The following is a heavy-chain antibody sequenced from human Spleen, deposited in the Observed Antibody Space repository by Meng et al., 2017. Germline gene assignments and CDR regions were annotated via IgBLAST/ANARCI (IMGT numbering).Heavy chain of an antibody. V-gene: IGHV1-69*01. CDR1: GGTFGSYA. D-gene: IGHD1-26*01. J-gene: IGHJ4*02. CDR3: ARDSSPLIVGDTDFDY. Sequence: VPRAEAGGGVKKPGSLVKVFWKACGGTFGSYAISWVLQAPGQGLEWMGGIIPIFGTANYAQKFQGRVTITADESTSTVYMELARLTSEDTAVYFCARDSSPLIVGDTDFDYWGQGTLVTVSS. CDR2: IIPIFGTA.